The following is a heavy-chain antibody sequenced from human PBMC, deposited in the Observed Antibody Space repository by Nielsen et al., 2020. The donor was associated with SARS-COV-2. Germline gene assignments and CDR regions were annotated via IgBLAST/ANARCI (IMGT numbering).Heavy chain of an antibody. J-gene: IGHJ4*02. Sequence: KFQGRVTITRDTSASTAYMELSSLRSEDTAVYYCARDLGGANYWGQGTLVTVSS. CDR3: ARDLGGANY. V-gene: IGHV1-3*01. D-gene: IGHD3-16*01.